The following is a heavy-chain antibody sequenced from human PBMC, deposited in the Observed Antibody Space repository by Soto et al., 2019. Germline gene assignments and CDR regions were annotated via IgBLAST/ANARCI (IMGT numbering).Heavy chain of an antibody. CDR3: ARAPDGSSGYYADY. CDR1: GFTFSSYW. D-gene: IGHD3-22*01. CDR2: IKQDGSEK. V-gene: IGHV3-7*03. Sequence: GGSLRLSCAASGFTFSSYWMSWVRQAPGKGLEWVANIKQDGSEKYYVDSVKGRFTISRDNAKNSLYLQMNSLRAEDTAVDYCARAPDGSSGYYADYWGQGALVTVSS. J-gene: IGHJ4*02.